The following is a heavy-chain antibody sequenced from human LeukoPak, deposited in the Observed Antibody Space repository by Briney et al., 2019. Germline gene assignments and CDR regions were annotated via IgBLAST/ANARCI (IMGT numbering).Heavy chain of an antibody. Sequence: PGGSLRLSCAASGFTFSSYTMNWVRQPPGKGLEWIGEINHSGSTNYNPSLKSRVTISVDTSKNQFSLKLSSVTAADTAVYYCARAFFLGWYGSGRFDPWGQGTLVTVSS. CDR3: ARAFFLGWYGSGRFDP. J-gene: IGHJ5*02. CDR1: GFTFSSYT. V-gene: IGHV4-34*01. CDR2: INHSGST. D-gene: IGHD3-10*01.